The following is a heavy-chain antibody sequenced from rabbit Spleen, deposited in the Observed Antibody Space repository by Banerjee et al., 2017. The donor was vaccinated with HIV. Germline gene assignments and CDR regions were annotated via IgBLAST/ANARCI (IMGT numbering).Heavy chain of an antibody. J-gene: IGHJ6*01. CDR3: ARDTGSSFSSYGMDL. V-gene: IGHV1S40*01. D-gene: IGHD8-1*01. CDR1: GFSFSSRFY. CDR2: IHSGSSGDT. Sequence: QSLEESGGGLVKPGASLTLTCTASGFSFSSRFYMCWVRQAPGKGLEWIACIHSGSSGDTYYASWAKGRFTISKSSSTTVTLQMTSLTVADTATYFCARDTGSSFSSYGMDLWGPGTLVTVS.